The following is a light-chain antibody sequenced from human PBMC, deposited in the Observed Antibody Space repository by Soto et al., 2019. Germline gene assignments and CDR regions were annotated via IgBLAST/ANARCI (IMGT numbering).Light chain of an antibody. V-gene: IGKV1-5*01. CDR3: QQYKSYPIT. CDR2: DAS. Sequence: DIQMTQSPSTLSASVGDRVTITCRASQSITSRLAWYQQKPGKAPKFLIYDASTLERGVPSRLSGSGSGTEFTLTISSLQPDDFATYYCQQYKSYPITFGGGTKVEIK. CDR1: QSITSR. J-gene: IGKJ4*01.